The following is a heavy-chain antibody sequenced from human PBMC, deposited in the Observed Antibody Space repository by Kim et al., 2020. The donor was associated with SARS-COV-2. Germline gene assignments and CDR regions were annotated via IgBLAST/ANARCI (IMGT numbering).Heavy chain of an antibody. CDR3: ARVISGPYCGGDCYAFYYYGMDV. V-gene: IGHV3-21*01. Sequence: GGSLRLSCAASGFTFSSYSMNWVRQAPGKGLEWVSSISSSSSYIYYADSVKGRFTISRDNAKNSLYLQMNSLRAEDTAVYYCARVISGPYCGGDCYAFYYYGMDVWGQGTTVTVSS. CDR1: GFTFSSYS. D-gene: IGHD2-21*01. CDR2: ISSSSSYI. J-gene: IGHJ6*02.